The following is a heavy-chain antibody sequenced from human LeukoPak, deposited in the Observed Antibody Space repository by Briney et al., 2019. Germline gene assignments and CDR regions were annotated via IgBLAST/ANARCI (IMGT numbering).Heavy chain of an antibody. CDR2: IYYSGST. CDR1: GGSISSYY. Sequence: PSETLSLTCTVSGGSISSYYWSWIRQPPGKGLEWIGYIYYSGSTNYNPSLKSRVTISVDTSKNQFSLKLSSVTAADTAVYYCARVARPRRFDPWGQGTLVTVSS. CDR3: ARVARPRRFDP. D-gene: IGHD6-6*01. V-gene: IGHV4-59*01. J-gene: IGHJ5*02.